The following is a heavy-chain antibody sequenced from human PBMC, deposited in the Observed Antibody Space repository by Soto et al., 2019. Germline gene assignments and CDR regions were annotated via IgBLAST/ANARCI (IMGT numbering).Heavy chain of an antibody. Sequence: GGSLRLSCAASGFTFSSYAMHWVRQAPGKGLEYVSAISSNGGSTYYANSVKGRFTISRDNSKNTLYLQMGSLRAEDMAVYYCARDGELRFLEWSYMDVWGKGTTVTVSS. CDR1: GFTFSSYA. CDR3: ARDGELRFLEWSYMDV. CDR2: ISSNGGST. D-gene: IGHD3-3*01. J-gene: IGHJ6*03. V-gene: IGHV3-64*01.